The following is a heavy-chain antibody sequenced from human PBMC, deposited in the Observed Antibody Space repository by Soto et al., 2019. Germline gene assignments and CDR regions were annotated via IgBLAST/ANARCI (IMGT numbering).Heavy chain of an antibody. Sequence: GGSLRLSCATSGFTFRDYYFSWIRQAPGKGLEWISYISHSGKTIYYADSVKGRFTISRDDAKNTLYLQMNSLRAEDTAMYYCTRRDSGAFDVWGHGTMVTVSS. J-gene: IGHJ3*01. CDR1: GFTFRDYY. CDR2: ISHSGKTI. CDR3: TRRDSGAFDV. V-gene: IGHV3-11*01.